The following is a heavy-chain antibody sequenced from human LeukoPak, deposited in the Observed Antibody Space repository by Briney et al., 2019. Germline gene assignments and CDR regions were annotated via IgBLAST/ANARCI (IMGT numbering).Heavy chain of an antibody. CDR2: IRYDGSNK. J-gene: IGHJ4*02. CDR3: AKDRYYDSSGYPLFDY. D-gene: IGHD3-22*01. CDR1: GFTFSSYG. Sequence: GGSPRLSCAASGFTFSSYGMHWVRQAPGKGLEWVAFIRYDGSNKYYADSVKGRFTISRDNSKNTLYLQMNSLRAEDTAVYYCAKDRYYDSSGYPLFDYWGQGTLVTVSS. V-gene: IGHV3-30*02.